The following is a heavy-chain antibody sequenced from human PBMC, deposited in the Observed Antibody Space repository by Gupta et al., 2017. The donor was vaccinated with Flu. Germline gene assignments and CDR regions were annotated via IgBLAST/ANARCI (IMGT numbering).Heavy chain of an antibody. CDR2: IKSKVNGETV. CDR3: STDLHDI. V-gene: IGHV3-15*01. Sequence: TNAWMSWGREGPGKGLEWVGRIKSKVNGETVDYVAPVKGRFTISRDDSRNMVYLQMDSLKTDDTAVYYCSTDLHDIWGQGTLVTVSS. CDR1: TNAW. J-gene: IGHJ4*02.